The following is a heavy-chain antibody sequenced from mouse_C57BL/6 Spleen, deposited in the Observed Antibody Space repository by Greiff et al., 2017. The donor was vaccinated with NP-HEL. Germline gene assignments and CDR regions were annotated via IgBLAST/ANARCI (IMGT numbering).Heavy chain of an antibody. CDR1: GYTFPSYW. CDR3: ARRLGRGDFAY. Sequence: QVQLQQPGAELVKPGASVKLSCKASGYTFPSYWMHWVKQRPGQGLEWIGMIHPNSGSTNYNEKFKSKATLTVDKSSSTAYMQLSSLTSEDSAVYYCARRLGRGDFAYWGQGTLVTVSA. V-gene: IGHV1-64*01. J-gene: IGHJ3*01. CDR2: IHPNSGST. D-gene: IGHD4-1*01.